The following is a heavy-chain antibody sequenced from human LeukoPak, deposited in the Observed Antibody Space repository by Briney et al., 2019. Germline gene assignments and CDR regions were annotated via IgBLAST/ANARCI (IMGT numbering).Heavy chain of an antibody. J-gene: IGHJ3*02. CDR1: GGSISSSSYY. D-gene: IGHD2-15*01. V-gene: IGHV4-39*02. CDR3: ARDQCSGGSCYDDAFDI. CDR2: VYYSGST. Sequence: SETLSLTCTVSGGSISSSSYYWGWIRQPPGKGLEWIGSVYYSGSTYYNPSLKSRVTISVDTSKNQFSLKLSSVTAADTAVYYCARDQCSGGSCYDDAFDIWGQGTMVTVSS.